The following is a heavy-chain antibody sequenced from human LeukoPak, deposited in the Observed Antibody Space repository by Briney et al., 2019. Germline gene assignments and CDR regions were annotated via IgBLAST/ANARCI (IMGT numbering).Heavy chain of an antibody. Sequence: SGGSLRLSCAASGFIFDDYAMHWVRQAPGKGLEWVSGISWSSDRIGYADSVKGRFTISRDNAKKSLYLQMNSLRTEDTALYYCAKDNGYYYYYMGVWGKGTTVPVSS. CDR3: AKDNGYYYYYMGV. CDR1: GFIFDDYA. CDR2: ISWSSDRI. J-gene: IGHJ6*03. V-gene: IGHV3-9*01.